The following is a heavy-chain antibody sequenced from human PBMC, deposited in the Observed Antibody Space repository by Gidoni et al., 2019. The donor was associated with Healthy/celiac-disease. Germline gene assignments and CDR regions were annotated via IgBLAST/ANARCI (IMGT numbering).Heavy chain of an antibody. V-gene: IGHV4-34*01. CDR2: INHSGST. D-gene: IGHD6-6*01. Sequence: QVQLQQWGAGLLKPSETLSLTCAVYGGSFSGYYWSWIRQPPGKGLEWIGEINHSGSTNYNPSLKSRVTISVDTSKNQFSLKLSSVTAADTAVYYCARESGIRAGYGAARRRYYFDYWGQGTLVTVSS. CDR1: GGSFSGYY. CDR3: ARESGIRAGYGAARRRYYFDY. J-gene: IGHJ4*02.